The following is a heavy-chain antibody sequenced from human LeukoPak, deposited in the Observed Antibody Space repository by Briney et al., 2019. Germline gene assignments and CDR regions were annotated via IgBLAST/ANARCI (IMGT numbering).Heavy chain of an antibody. CDR3: ARVGMVVPAASYYYYMDV. J-gene: IGHJ6*03. CDR2: ISSSSSYI. Sequence: GGSLRLSCAASGFTFSSYSMNWVRQAPGKGLEWVSSISSSSSYIYYADSVKGRFTISRDNAKNSLYLQMNGLRAEDTAVYYCARVGMVVPAASYYYYMDVWGKGTTVTVSS. CDR1: GFTFSSYS. V-gene: IGHV3-21*01. D-gene: IGHD2-2*01.